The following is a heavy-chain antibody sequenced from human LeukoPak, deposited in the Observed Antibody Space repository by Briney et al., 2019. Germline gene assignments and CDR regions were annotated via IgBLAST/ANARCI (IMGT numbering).Heavy chain of an antibody. CDR2: IYYSGTT. J-gene: IGHJ4*02. CDR1: GGSISGYY. D-gene: IGHD1-1*01. V-gene: IGHV4-59*01. Sequence: SETLSLTCAVSGGSISGYYWGWIRQPPGKGLEWIGYIYYSGTTNYNPSLKSRVTISVDTSKNQFSLKLRSVTAADTAVYYCAKVGTGTIDYWGQGTLVTVSS. CDR3: AKVGTGTIDY.